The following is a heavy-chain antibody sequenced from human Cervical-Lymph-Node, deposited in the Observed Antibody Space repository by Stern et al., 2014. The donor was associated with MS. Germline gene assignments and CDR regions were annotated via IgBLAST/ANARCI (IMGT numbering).Heavy chain of an antibody. CDR1: GGSFSGYY. J-gene: IGHJ6*02. Sequence: QVQLQQWGAGLLKPSETLSLTCAVSGGSFSGYYWSWIRQPPGKGLEWIGEISHSGSTRYSPSLKSRVTISVDTSLDQVSLKLGSVTAADTAVYYCARGTPRYYYYGMDVWGQGTTVTVSS. CDR3: ARGTPRYYYYGMDV. V-gene: IGHV4-34*01. CDR2: ISHSGST.